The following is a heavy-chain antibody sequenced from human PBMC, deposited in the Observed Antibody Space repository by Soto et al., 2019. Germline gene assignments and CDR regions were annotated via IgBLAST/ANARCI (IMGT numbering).Heavy chain of an antibody. D-gene: IGHD2-2*01. CDR1: GYTFTSYA. CDR2: INAVNGNT. CDR3: ARDRCSSTSCYHLYYYFYL. V-gene: IGHV1-3*01. J-gene: IGHJ2*01. Sequence: QVQLVQSGAEVKKPGASVKVSCKASGYTFTSYAMHWVRQAPGQRPEWMGWINAVNGNTKYSQKFKGRVTITRDTSASTAYMELSSLRSEDTAVYYCARDRCSSTSCYHLYYYFYLWGRGTLVTVSS.